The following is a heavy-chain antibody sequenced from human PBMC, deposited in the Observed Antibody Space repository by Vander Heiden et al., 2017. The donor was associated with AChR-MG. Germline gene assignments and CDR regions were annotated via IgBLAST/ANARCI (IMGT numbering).Heavy chain of an antibody. D-gene: IGHD3-16*01. Sequence: QVPLAASGGGVVQPARSVRPSCTATGCTFSIYGMHRVHPAPGKGLEWVAVIWYDGSKEYYVDSVKGRFTISKDNSKNTLYLEMSSLRVEDTAVYYCAKDRLAGGIGNWFDSWGQGILVTVSS. CDR2: IWYDGSKE. CDR3: AKDRLAGGIGNWFDS. CDR1: GCTFSIYG. V-gene: IGHV3-33*06. J-gene: IGHJ5*01.